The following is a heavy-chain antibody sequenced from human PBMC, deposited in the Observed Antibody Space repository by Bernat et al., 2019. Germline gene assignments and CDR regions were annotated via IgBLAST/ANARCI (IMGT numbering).Heavy chain of an antibody. CDR2: ISYDGSNK. CDR3: AKARKSSGWYKVYYYYGMDV. V-gene: IGHV3-30*18. Sequence: QVQLVESGGGVVQPGRSLRLSCAASGFTFSSYGMHWVRQAPGKGPEWVAVISYDGSNKYYADSVKGRFTISRDNSKNTLYLQMNSLRAEDTAVYYCAKARKSSGWYKVYYYYGMDVWGQGTTVTVSS. J-gene: IGHJ6*02. CDR1: GFTFSSYG. D-gene: IGHD6-19*01.